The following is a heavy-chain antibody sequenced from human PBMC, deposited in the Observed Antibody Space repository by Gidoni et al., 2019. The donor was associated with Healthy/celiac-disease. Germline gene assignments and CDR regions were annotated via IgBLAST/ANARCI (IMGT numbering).Heavy chain of an antibody. CDR1: GRSISSGGYY. V-gene: IGHV4-31*03. CDR3: AKATPIAAAEV. J-gene: IGHJ6*04. CDR2: IYYSGST. Sequence: QVQLQESCPGLVKPSQTLSLTCPVSGRSISSGGYYWSWIRQHPGKGLEWIGCIYYSGSTYYNPSLKSRVTISVDTSKNQFSLKLSSVTAADTAVYYCAKATPIAAAEVWGKGTTVTVSS. D-gene: IGHD6-13*01.